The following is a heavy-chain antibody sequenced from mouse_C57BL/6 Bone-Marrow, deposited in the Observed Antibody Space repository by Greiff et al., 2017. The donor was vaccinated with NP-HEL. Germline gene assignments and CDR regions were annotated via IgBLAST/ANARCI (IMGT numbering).Heavy chain of an antibody. J-gene: IGHJ2*01. V-gene: IGHV5-15*01. Sequence: EVMLVESGGGLVQPGGSLKLSCAASGFTFSDYGMAWVRQAPRKGPEWVAFISNLAYSIYYADTVTGRFTISRENAKNTLYLEMSSLRSEDTAMYYCARRGGDDGYYLDYWGQGTTLTVSS. CDR2: ISNLAYSI. CDR3: ARRGGDDGYYLDY. CDR1: GFTFSDYG. D-gene: IGHD2-3*01.